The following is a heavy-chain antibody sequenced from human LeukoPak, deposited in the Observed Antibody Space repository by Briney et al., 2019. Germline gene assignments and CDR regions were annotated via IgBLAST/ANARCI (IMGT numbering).Heavy chain of an antibody. V-gene: IGHV4-4*02. J-gene: IGHJ6*03. D-gene: IGHD5-18*01. CDR3: ARTTEGGYTYDYFYYYYMDV. CDR2: IYHSGST. CDR1: GGSISSSNW. Sequence: SETLSLTCAVSGGSISSSNWWSWVRQPPGKGLEWIGEIYHSGSTNYNPSLKSRVTISVDKSKNQFSLKLSSVTAADTAVYYCARTTEGGYTYDYFYYYYMDVWGKGTTVTISS.